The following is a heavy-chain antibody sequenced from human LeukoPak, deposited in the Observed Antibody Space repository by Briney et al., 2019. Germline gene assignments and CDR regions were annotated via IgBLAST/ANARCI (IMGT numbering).Heavy chain of an antibody. CDR3: ASLRRDGPYYYCYYYMDV. D-gene: IGHD5-24*01. J-gene: IGHJ6*03. V-gene: IGHV4-34*01. CDR2: INHSGST. Sequence: SETLSLTCAVYGVSFSGYYWSWIRQPPGKGLEWSGEINHSGSTNYNPSLKSRVTILVDTSKNQFSLKVSSVTAADTAVYYCASLRRDGPYYYCYYYMDVWGKGTTVTVSS. CDR1: GVSFSGYY.